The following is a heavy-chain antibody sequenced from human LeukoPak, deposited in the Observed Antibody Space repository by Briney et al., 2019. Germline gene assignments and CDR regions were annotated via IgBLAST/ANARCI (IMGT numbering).Heavy chain of an antibody. V-gene: IGHV3-23*01. J-gene: IGHJ5*02. Sequence: GGSLRLSCAAPGFTFSSYAMSWVRQAPGKGLDWVSGISGSGGGTHYADSVKGRFTISRDNSKNTLYLQMNSLRAEDTAIYYCARDASGSRPWGQGTLVTVSS. CDR1: GFTFSSYA. D-gene: IGHD1-26*01. CDR3: ARDASGSRP. CDR2: ISGSGGGT.